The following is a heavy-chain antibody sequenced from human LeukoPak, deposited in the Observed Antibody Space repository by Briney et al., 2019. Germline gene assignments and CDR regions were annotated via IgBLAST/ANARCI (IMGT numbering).Heavy chain of an antibody. CDR3: ARDLWGYRSSSYYFDY. D-gene: IGHD6-6*01. CDR2: IYTGGST. J-gene: IGHJ4*02. V-gene: IGHV4-61*02. Sequence: PSQTLSLTCTVSGDSISSGSFHWSWVRQPAGKGLEWIGRIYTGGSTNYNPSLKSRVNISVDTSKNQFSLRLNSVTAADTAVYYCARDLWGYRSSSYYFDYWGQGTLVTVSS. CDR1: GDSISSGSFH.